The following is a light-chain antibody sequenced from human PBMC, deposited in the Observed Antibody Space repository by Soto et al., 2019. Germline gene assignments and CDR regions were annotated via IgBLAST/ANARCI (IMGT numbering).Light chain of an antibody. V-gene: IGLV2-14*03. CDR3: NSYTSGDRIEGV. Sequence: QSALTQPASMSGSPGQSITISCTGSSYDIGGYKYVSWYQHHPGNAPKLILYDVSNRPSGISHRFSGSKSGNTAYLTISGLQAEDEADYYGNSYTSGDRIEGVFGGGTKVTVL. CDR2: DVS. J-gene: IGLJ3*02. CDR1: SYDIGGYKY.